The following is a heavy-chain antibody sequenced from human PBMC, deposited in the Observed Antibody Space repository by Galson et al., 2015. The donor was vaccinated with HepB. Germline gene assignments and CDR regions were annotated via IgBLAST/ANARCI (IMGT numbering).Heavy chain of an antibody. CDR1: GFTFRSYW. CDR2: IKQDGSEK. Sequence: SLRLSCAASGFTFRSYWMSWVRQAPGKGLEWVANIKQDGSEKYYVDSVKGRFTISRDNAKNPRYLQMNSLRAEDTAVYYCARDRRRRYYDFWSRTPDYYGMDVWGQGTTVTVSS. CDR3: ARDRRRRYYDFWSRTPDYYGMDV. J-gene: IGHJ6*02. D-gene: IGHD3-3*01. V-gene: IGHV3-7*03.